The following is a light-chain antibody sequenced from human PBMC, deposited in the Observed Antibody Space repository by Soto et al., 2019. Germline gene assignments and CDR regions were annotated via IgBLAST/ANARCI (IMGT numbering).Light chain of an antibody. J-gene: IGLJ2*01. CDR1: SSNIGAGYV. CDR3: QSYDSSRSGVV. Sequence: QSVLTQPPSVSGAPGQRVTISCTGSSSNIGAGYVVHWYQQLPGTAPKLLIYGNSNRPSGVPDRFSGSKSGTSASLAITGLQAEDEADYYCQSYDSSRSGVVFGGGTKLTVL. CDR2: GNS. V-gene: IGLV1-40*01.